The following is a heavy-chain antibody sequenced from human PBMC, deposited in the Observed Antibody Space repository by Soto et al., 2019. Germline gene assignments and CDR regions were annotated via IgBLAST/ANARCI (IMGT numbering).Heavy chain of an antibody. V-gene: IGHV1-8*01. Sequence: GASVKVSCKTSGYTFVDYDINWVRQASGQGLEWMGWMNPNTGNAVFAQKFQGRVTMTRNASISTAYMEMSSLRSEDTAIYYCATKGRWYVGYYYYGMDVWGQGTTVTVS. CDR2: MNPNTGNA. J-gene: IGHJ6*02. D-gene: IGHD6-13*01. CDR1: GYTFVDYD. CDR3: ATKGRWYVGYYYYGMDV.